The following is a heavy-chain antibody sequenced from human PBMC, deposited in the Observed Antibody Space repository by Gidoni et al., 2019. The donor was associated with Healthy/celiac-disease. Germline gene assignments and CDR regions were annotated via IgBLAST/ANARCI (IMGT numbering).Heavy chain of an antibody. CDR2: IIPILGIA. J-gene: IGHJ4*02. V-gene: IGHV1-69*08. CDR1: GGTFSSYT. D-gene: IGHD1-26*01. Sequence: QVQLVQSGAAVKKPGSSVKVSCKASGGTFSSYTISWVRQAPGQGLEWMGRIIPILGIANYAQKFQGRVTITADKSTSTAYMELSSLRSEDTAVYYYAREVGATAGGFDYWGQGTLVTVSS. CDR3: AREVGATAGGFDY.